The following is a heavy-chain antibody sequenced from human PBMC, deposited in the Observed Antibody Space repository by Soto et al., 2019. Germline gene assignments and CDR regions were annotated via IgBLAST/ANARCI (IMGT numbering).Heavy chain of an antibody. Sequence: QVTLKESGPVLVKPTETLTLRCTVSGLSITDSEMGVSWIRQPPGKALEWLPHIDSSGEKSYRTFLKSRLTISKDTSKSQIVLIMTNMDPADTATYYCARRHLAVAVSPWFDPWGQGILVTVSS. CDR2: IDSSGEK. J-gene: IGHJ5*02. CDR3: ARRHLAVAVSPWFDP. CDR1: GLSITDSEMG. V-gene: IGHV2-26*01. D-gene: IGHD3-16*01.